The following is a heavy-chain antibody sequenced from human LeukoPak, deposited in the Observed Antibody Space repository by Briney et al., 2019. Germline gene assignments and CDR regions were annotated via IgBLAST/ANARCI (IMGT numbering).Heavy chain of an antibody. CDR3: ARAYTAMALDY. CDR1: GASIGIGDYY. D-gene: IGHD5-18*01. Sequence: SQTLSLTCSVSGASIGIGDYYWSWIRQHPGKGLERIGYIYYSGSTYYNPSLKSRVTISVDTSKNQFSLKLSSVTAADTAVYYCARAYTAMALDYWGQGTLVTVSS. V-gene: IGHV4-31*03. J-gene: IGHJ4*02. CDR2: IYYSGST.